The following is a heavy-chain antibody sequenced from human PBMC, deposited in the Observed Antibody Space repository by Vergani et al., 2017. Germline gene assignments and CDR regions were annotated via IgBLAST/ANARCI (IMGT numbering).Heavy chain of an antibody. CDR2: INHSGST. D-gene: IGHD6-6*01. J-gene: IGHJ6*03. V-gene: IGHV4-34*01. CDR3: ARGISTIAARGARLNYYYMDV. CDR1: GGSFSGYY. Sequence: QVQLQQWGAGLLKPSETLSLTCAVYGGSFSGYYWSWIRQPPGKGLEWIGEINHSGSTNYNPSLKSRVTISVDTSKNQFSLKLSSVTAADTAVYYCARGISTIAARGARLNYYYMDVWGKXP.